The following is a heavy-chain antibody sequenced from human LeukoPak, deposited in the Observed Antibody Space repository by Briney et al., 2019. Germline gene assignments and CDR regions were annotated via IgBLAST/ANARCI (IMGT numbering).Heavy chain of an antibody. D-gene: IGHD3-10*01. J-gene: IGHJ6*04. V-gene: IGHV4-30-4*01. CDR1: GGSISSGDYY. Sequence: SETLSLTCTVSGGSISSGDYYWSWIRQPPGKGLEWIGYIYYSGSTYYNPSLKSRVTISVDTSKNQFSLKLSSVTAADTAVYYCARGAGSTGLLGGYYGMDVWGKGTTVTVP. CDR3: ARGAGSTGLLGGYYGMDV. CDR2: IYYSGST.